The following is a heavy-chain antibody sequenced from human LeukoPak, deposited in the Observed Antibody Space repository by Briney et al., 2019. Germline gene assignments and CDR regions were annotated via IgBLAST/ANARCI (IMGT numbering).Heavy chain of an antibody. CDR2: IIPNSGGT. V-gene: IGHV1-2*02. CDR3: ARPQDHGGNVENFNI. D-gene: IGHD4-23*01. J-gene: IGHJ3*02. Sequence: ASVKVSCKASGGTFSSYAISWVRQAPGQGLEWMGRIIPNSGGTNYALKFRGRVTMTRDTSISTASMELSRLISDDTAVYYCARPQDHGGNVENFNIWGQGTMVTVSS. CDR1: GGTFSSYA.